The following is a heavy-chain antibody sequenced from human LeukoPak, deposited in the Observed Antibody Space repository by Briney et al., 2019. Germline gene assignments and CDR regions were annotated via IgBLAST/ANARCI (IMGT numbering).Heavy chain of an antibody. J-gene: IGHJ6*02. V-gene: IGHV3-48*01. CDR1: GFTFSSYS. CDR3: ARDLGAIVVVTHGMDV. Sequence: PGGSLRLSCAASGFTFSSYSMNWVRQAPGKGLEWVSYISSSSSTIYYADSVKGRFTISRDNAKNSLYLQMNSLRAEDTAVYFCARDLGAIVVVTHGMDVWGQGTTVTVSS. CDR2: ISSSSSTI. D-gene: IGHD2-21*02.